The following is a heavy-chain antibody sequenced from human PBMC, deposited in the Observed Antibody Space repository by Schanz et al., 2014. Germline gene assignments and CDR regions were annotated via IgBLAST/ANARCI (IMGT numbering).Heavy chain of an antibody. CDR3: ATWRGDDSGGHGQFDY. Sequence: QVQLQESGPGLVKPSETLSLTCTVSGGSMSSFYWNWIRQPAGKGLEWIGRISTSGGTNYNPSLRSRVGMSIGASKTHFSLRLRSLTAADTAVYYCATWRGDDSGGHGQFDYWGQGALVTVSS. V-gene: IGHV4-4*07. CDR2: ISTSGGT. J-gene: IGHJ4*02. D-gene: IGHD3-22*01. CDR1: GGSMSSFY.